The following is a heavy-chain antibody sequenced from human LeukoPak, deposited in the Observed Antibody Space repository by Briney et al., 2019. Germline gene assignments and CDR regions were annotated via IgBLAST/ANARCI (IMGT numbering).Heavy chain of an antibody. D-gene: IGHD3-9*01. V-gene: IGHV1-46*01. Sequence: ASVTVSCTASGYTFTSYYMHWVRQAPGQGLEWMGIINPSGGSTSYAQKFQGRVTMTRDTSTSTVYMELSSLRSEDTAVYYCARDYDILTGYTYYYYYGMDVWGQGTTVTVSS. CDR3: ARDYDILTGYTYYYYYGMDV. J-gene: IGHJ6*02. CDR1: GYTFTSYY. CDR2: INPSGGST.